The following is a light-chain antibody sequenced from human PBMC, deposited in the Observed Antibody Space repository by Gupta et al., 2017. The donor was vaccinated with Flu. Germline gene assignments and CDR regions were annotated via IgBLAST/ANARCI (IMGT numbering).Light chain of an antibody. CDR3: AEWDASMNGWV. CDR1: SSNIGSNT. CDR2: SNN. V-gene: IGLV1-44*01. Sequence: QSVLTQPPSAPGPPGQRVTISCSGSSSNIGSNTVNWYQQLPGTAPKLLSYSNNQRPSGVPDRFSCSKSGTSAFLATRGLQSEDEAYYYCAEWDASMNGWVFGGGTKLTVL. J-gene: IGLJ3*02.